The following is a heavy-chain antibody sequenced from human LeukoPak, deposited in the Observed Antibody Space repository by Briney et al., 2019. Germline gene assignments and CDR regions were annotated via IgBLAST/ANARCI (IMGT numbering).Heavy chain of an antibody. CDR2: INPNSGGT. CDR1: GYTFTGYY. J-gene: IGHJ4*02. Sequence: ASVKVSCKASGYTFTGYYMHWVRQAPGQGLEWMGWINPNSGGTNYAQKFQGRVTMTRDTSISTAYMELSRLRSDDTAVYYCAYTNDFWSGYHFDYWGQGTLVTVSS. CDR3: AYTNDFWSGYHFDY. D-gene: IGHD3-3*01. V-gene: IGHV1-2*02.